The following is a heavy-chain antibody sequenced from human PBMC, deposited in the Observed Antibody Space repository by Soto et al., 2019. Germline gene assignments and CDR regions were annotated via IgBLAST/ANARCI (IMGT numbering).Heavy chain of an antibody. CDR1: GFTFSTYA. CDR2: VSADGDNT. V-gene: IGHV3-23*01. J-gene: IGHJ4*02. D-gene: IGHD2-15*01. CDR3: AKGGWLEY. Sequence: GGSLRLSCAASGFTFSTYAMSWVRQAPGKGLEWVPAVSADGDNTYYADSVKSRFTVSRDNSMNTLYLQMNSLRAEDTAAYYCAKGGWLEYWGQGTLVTVSS.